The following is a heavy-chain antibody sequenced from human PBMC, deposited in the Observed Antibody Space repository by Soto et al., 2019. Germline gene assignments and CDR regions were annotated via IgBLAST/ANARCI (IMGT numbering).Heavy chain of an antibody. CDR3: ARDLRVDTAMAGARNYYYYMDV. J-gene: IGHJ6*03. CDR1: GYTFTSYG. D-gene: IGHD5-18*01. Sequence: ASVKVSCKASGYTFTSYGISWVRQAPGQGLEWMGWISAYNGNTNYAQKRQGRVTMTTDTSTSTAYMELRSLRSDDTAAYYCARDLRVDTAMAGARNYYYYMDVWGKGITVTVSS. V-gene: IGHV1-18*01. CDR2: ISAYNGNT.